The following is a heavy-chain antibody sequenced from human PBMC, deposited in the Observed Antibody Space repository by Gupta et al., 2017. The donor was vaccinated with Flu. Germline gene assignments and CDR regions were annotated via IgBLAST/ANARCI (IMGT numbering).Heavy chain of an antibody. V-gene: IGHV6-1*01. D-gene: IGHD3-10*01. J-gene: IGHJ4*02. CDR2: TYYRSKWYN. Sequence: QSPSRGLEWLGRTYYRSKWYNDYSLSVKSRITISPDTSKNQFSLQLSSVTPEDTAIYYCARGLYGYFDYWGQGTLVTVSS. CDR3: ARGLYGYFDY.